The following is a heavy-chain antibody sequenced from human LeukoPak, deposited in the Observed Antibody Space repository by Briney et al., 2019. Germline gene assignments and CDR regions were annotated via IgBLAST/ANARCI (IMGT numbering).Heavy chain of an antibody. D-gene: IGHD6-13*01. V-gene: IGHV1-69*04. CDR3: TAAAGSALVPNWYFDL. Sequence: AASVKVSCKASGGTFSSYAISWVRQAPGQGLEWMGRMIPILGIANYAQKFQGRVTITADKSTSTAYMELSSLRSEDTAVYYCTAAAGSALVPNWYFDLWGRGTLVTVSS. CDR1: GGTFSSYA. J-gene: IGHJ2*01. CDR2: MIPILGIA.